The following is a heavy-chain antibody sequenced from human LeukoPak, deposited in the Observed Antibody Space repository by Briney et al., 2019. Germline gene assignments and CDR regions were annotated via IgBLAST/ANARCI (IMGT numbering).Heavy chain of an antibody. V-gene: IGHV4-34*12. D-gene: IGHD4-23*01. Sequence: PSETLSLTCAVYGESLNYYYWSWSRQSPGKGLEWIGDIFDGKTINYNPSLKSRVTISAATSSQQFSLNLKSVTAADTAVYFCASGAWAARLNSWAQGALVIVSS. CDR2: IFDGKTI. J-gene: IGHJ4*02. CDR1: GESLNYYY. CDR3: ASGAWAARLNS.